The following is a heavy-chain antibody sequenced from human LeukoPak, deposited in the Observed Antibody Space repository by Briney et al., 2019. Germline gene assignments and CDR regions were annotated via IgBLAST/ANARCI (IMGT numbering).Heavy chain of an antibody. CDR1: GFTFYNYA. CDR3: AKRSTQTTPSNYIYFYMDV. Sequence: GSLRLSCAASGFTFYNYAMTWVRQAPGRGLEWVAAMSANGDTTYYADSVRGRSTISRDNFKNTLYLEMSSLRAEDTAVYYCAKRSTQTTPSNYIYFYMDVWGKGTTVTVS. D-gene: IGHD4-11*01. J-gene: IGHJ6*03. V-gene: IGHV3-23*01. CDR2: MSANGDTT.